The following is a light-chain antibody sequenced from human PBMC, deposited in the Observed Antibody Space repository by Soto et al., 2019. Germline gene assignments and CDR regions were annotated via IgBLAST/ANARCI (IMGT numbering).Light chain of an antibody. CDR2: SSS. J-gene: IGKJ5*01. V-gene: IGKV3-15*01. CDR1: QRISTN. CDR3: QQYNNWPPIT. Sequence: DIEMTQSPPILSVSPGEGATLSCRASQRISTNLAWYQHIPGQAPRLLIVSSSRRPTDVPARFSGSGSGTDFTLTISSLQSEDFAVYYCQQYNNWPPITFGQGTRLEIK.